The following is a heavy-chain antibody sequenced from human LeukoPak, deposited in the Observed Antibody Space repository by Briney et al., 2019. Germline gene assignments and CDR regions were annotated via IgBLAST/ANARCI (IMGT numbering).Heavy chain of an antibody. CDR2: ISDNGGTT. CDR3: VTQGDGYYCGPFDY. J-gene: IGHJ4*02. Sequence: GVSLRLSCSASGFTFNTFAMHWVRQAPGKGLEYVSSISDNGGTTYYADSVKGRFTISRDNSKNTPYLQMSSLRAEDTAVYFCVTQGDGYYCGPFDYWGQGTLV. V-gene: IGHV3-64D*06. D-gene: IGHD3-22*01. CDR1: GFTFNTFA.